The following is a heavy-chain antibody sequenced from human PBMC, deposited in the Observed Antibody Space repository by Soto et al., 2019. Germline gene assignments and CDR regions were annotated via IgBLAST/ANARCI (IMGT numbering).Heavy chain of an antibody. CDR3: ARDTTITMAQRYDAFDI. CDR1: GFTFSSYS. V-gene: IGHV3-48*01. CDR2: ISSSSSTI. D-gene: IGHD3-10*01. J-gene: IGHJ3*02. Sequence: PGGSLRLSCAASGFTFSSYSMNWVRQAPGKGLEWVSYISSSSSTIYYADSVKGRFTISRDNAKNSLYLQMNSLRAEDTAVYYCARDTTITMAQRYDAFDIWGQGTMVTVSS.